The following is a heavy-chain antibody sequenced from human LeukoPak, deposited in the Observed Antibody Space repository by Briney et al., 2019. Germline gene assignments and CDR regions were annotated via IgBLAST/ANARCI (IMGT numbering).Heavy chain of an antibody. J-gene: IGHJ4*02. Sequence: GRSLRVSCAASGFTFSSYVMHWVRQAPGKGLEWVAIISCDGSNEYYADSVKGRFTISRDNSKNTLYLQMNSLRAEDTAVYYCAKDWFYSGSGSYYGTFDYWGQGTLATVSS. CDR3: AKDWFYSGSGSYYGTFDY. CDR2: ISCDGSNE. V-gene: IGHV3-30*04. D-gene: IGHD3-10*01. CDR1: GFTFSSYV.